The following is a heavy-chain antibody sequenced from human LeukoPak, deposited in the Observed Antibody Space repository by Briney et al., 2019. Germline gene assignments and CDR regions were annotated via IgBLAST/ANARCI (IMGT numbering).Heavy chain of an antibody. CDR3: ARRSISWKHWFDP. CDR2: IYYSGTT. V-gene: IGHV4-59*01. Sequence: SETLSLTCTVSGGSIDSNSWTWIRQPPGKGLEWIGYIYYSGTTNYNPSLKSRVTMSVDMSKNQFSLKLSSVTAADTAVYYCARRSISWKHWFDPWGQGTLVTVSS. D-gene: IGHD6-13*01. CDR1: GGSIDSNS. J-gene: IGHJ5*02.